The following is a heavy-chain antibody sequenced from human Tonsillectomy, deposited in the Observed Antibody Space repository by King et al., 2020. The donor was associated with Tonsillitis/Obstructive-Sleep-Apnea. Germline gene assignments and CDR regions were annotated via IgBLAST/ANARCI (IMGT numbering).Heavy chain of an antibody. CDR3: ARDYGDYGIDY. D-gene: IGHD4-17*01. CDR2: ISYDGSNK. V-gene: IGHV3-30*04. CDR1: GFTFSSYA. Sequence: VQLVESGGGVVQPGRSLRLSCAASGFTFSSYAMHWVRQAPGKGLEWVAVISYDGSNKYYADSVKGRFTISRDNSKNTLYLQMNSLRAEDTAVYYCARDYGDYGIDYWGQGTLVTVSS. J-gene: IGHJ4*02.